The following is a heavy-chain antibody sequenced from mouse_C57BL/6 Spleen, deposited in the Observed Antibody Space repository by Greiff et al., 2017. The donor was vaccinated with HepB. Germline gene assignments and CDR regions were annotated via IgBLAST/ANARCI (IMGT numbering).Heavy chain of an antibody. J-gene: IGHJ2*01. CDR1: GYTFTSYG. Sequence: VQVVESGAELARPGASVKLSCKASGYTFTSYGISWVKQRTGQGLEWIGEIYPRSGNTYYNVKFKGKATLTADKSSSTAYMELRSLTSEDSAVYFCARGLGDYWGQGTTLTVSS. CDR2: IYPRSGNT. D-gene: IGHD3-3*01. V-gene: IGHV1-81*01. CDR3: ARGLGDY.